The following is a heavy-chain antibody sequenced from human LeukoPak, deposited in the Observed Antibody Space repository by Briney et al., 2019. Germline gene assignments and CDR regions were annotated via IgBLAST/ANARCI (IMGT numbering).Heavy chain of an antibody. CDR2: ISGSGGST. CDR3: AKYDNGGIDY. V-gene: IGHV3-23*01. Sequence: GGSLRLSCAASGFTFSSYAMHWVRQAPGKGLEWVSAISGSGGSTYYADSVKGRFTVARDHSKNTVYLQMSSLRADDTAVYCAKYDNGGIDYWGQGTLVTVSS. J-gene: IGHJ4*02. D-gene: IGHD4-23*01. CDR1: GFTFSSYA.